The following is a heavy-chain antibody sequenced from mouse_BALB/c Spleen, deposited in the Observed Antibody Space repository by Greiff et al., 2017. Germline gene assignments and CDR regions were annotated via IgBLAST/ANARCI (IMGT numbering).Heavy chain of an antibody. CDR1: GYTFSSYW. J-gene: IGHJ2*01. V-gene: IGHV1-9*01. Sequence: QVQLQQSGAELMKPGASVKISCKATGYTFSSYWIEWVKQRPGHGLEWIGEILPGSGSTNYNEKFKGKATFTADTSSNTAYMQLSSLTSEDSAVYYCARTATSYYLDYWGQGTTLTVSS. CDR2: ILPGSGST. CDR3: ARTATSYYLDY. D-gene: IGHD3-3*01.